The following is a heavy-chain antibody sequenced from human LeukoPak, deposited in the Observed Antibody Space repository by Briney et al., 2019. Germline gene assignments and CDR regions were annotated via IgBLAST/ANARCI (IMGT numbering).Heavy chain of an antibody. J-gene: IGHJ4*02. V-gene: IGHV3-7*03. CDR1: GFSFSNYW. CDR2: IRGDESRK. CDR3: AKDVYYDSSGFDY. Sequence: PGGSLRLSCAASGFSFSNYWMTWLRQAPGKGLEWVANIRGDESRKYYLDSVTGRFTISRDNAKNSLYLQMNSLRAEDTALYYCAKDVYYDSSGFDYWGQGTLVTVSS. D-gene: IGHD3-22*01.